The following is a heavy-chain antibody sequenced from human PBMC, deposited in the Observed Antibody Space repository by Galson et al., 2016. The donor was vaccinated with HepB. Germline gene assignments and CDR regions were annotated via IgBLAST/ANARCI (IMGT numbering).Heavy chain of an antibody. V-gene: IGHV3-11*01. CDR3: ARGQWGPAALYYFDS. Sequence: SLRLSCAASGFTFSDYYMSWIRQAPGKGLEWVSYISSSSNTIYYADSVEGRFTISRDNAKNSLNLQMHSLRAEDTAVYYCARGQWGPAALYYFDSWGQGTLVTVSS. CDR1: GFTFSDYY. J-gene: IGHJ4*02. D-gene: IGHD2-2*01. CDR2: ISSSSNTI.